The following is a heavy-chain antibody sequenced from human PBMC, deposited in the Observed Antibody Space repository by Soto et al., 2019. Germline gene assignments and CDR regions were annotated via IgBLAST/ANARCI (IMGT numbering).Heavy chain of an antibody. V-gene: IGHV4-59*01. CDR1: GGTISSYY. CDR3: ARDLDAFDI. Sequence: PSEAVSLTYTVSGGTISSYYWSWIRQPPGKGLEWIGYIYYSGNTNYNRSLRSRVTISVDTSKNQLSLKLSSVTAADTAVYYCARDLDAFDIWGQGTMVTVSS. CDR2: IYYSGNT. J-gene: IGHJ3*02.